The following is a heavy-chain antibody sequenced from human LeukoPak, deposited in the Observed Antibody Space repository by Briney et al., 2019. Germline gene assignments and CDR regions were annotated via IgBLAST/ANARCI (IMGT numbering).Heavy chain of an antibody. CDR1: GFGVHTFA. V-gene: IGHV3-23*01. CDR2: ITKYDGRL. D-gene: IGHD5-24*01. Sequence: GGFLRLSCAVSGFGVHTFAMSWVRQAPGKGLEWLASITKYDGRLYYADSVRGRFTISRDTSQNELYLQMNSLRVDDSAIYYCAKDHSADGWPTFEYWGRGTLVTVSS. CDR3: AKDHSADGWPTFEY. J-gene: IGHJ4*02.